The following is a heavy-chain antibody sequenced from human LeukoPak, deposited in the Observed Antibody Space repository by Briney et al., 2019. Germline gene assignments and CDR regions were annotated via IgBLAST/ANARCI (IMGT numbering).Heavy chain of an antibody. Sequence: ASVKVSCKVSGYTLTELSMHWVRQAPGKGLEWMGWMNPNSGNTGYAQKFQGRVTMTRNTSISTAYMDLSSLRSEDTAVYYCARAYSSGLIDYWGQGTLVTVSS. J-gene: IGHJ4*02. CDR3: ARAYSSGLIDY. V-gene: IGHV1-8*02. CDR1: GYTLTELS. CDR2: MNPNSGNT. D-gene: IGHD6-19*01.